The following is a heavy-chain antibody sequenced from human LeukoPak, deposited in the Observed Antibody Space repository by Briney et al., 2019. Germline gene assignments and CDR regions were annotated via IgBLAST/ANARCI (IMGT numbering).Heavy chain of an antibody. CDR1: CSSISCYY. Sequence: KRSEILSLTCTVSCSSISCYYWRWIRQPPGKGLEWVGYIYYSGSTNYKPSLKSRVTISVDTSKNQFSLKLSSVAAGDTAVYYWARADHRLRYSSGLYYGMDVWGQGTTVTVSS. CDR2: IYYSGST. V-gene: IGHV4-59*01. CDR3: ARADHRLRYSSGLYYGMDV. J-gene: IGHJ6*02. D-gene: IGHD6-19*01.